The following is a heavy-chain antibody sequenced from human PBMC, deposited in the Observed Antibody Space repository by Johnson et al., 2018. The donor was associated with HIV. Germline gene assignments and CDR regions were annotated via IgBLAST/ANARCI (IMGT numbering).Heavy chain of an antibody. Sequence: QMQLVESGGGVVQPGRSLRLSCAASGFTFSSYAMHWVRQAPGKGLEWVAVISYDGSNTYYADSVKGRFTISRDNSKNTLYLQMNSLSAEDTAVYYCARGRARAFDIWGQGTMVTVSS. CDR2: ISYDGSNT. J-gene: IGHJ3*02. CDR3: ARGRARAFDI. V-gene: IGHV3-30-3*01. CDR1: GFTFSSYA. D-gene: IGHD5-12*01.